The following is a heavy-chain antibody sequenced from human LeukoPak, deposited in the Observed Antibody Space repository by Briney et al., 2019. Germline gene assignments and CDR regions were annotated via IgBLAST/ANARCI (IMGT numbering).Heavy chain of an antibody. Sequence: PGGSLRLSCAASGFTFSSYSMNWVRQAPGKGLEWVSSISSWSSYINYADSVKGRFTISRDNAKNSLYLQMNSLRVEDTAVYYCAREMLSGSYGVFDYWGQGTLVTVSS. CDR2: ISSWSSYI. V-gene: IGHV3-21*01. CDR1: GFTFSSYS. J-gene: IGHJ4*02. D-gene: IGHD1-26*01. CDR3: AREMLSGSYGVFDY.